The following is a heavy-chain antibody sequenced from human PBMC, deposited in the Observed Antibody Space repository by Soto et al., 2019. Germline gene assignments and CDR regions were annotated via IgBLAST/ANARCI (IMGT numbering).Heavy chain of an antibody. J-gene: IGHJ5*02. Sequence: QVQLVESGGGVVQPGRSLRLSCAASGFTFSDCGMHWVRQAPGKGLEWVAFIRYDGGNKDYPDSVKGRFTISRDNSKNTVYLQMNSLRVEDTGVYSCARDMTTHLDLWVQGTLVTVSS. V-gene: IGHV3-33*01. D-gene: IGHD4-17*01. CDR1: GFTFSDCG. CDR3: ARDMTTHLDL. CDR2: IRYDGGNK.